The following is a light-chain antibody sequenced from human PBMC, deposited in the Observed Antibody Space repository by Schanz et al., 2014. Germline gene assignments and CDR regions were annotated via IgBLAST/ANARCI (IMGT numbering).Light chain of an antibody. J-gene: IGKJ1*01. CDR2: GAS. V-gene: IGKV1-39*01. Sequence: DIQLTQSPSSLSASVGDRVIITCRASQSIDAHLNWYQQKPGKAPKLLIYGASNLQSGVPSRFSGSGSGTDFTLTISRLEPEDFAVYYCQQYGMTFGQGTKVEVK. CDR1: QSIDAH. CDR3: QQYGMT.